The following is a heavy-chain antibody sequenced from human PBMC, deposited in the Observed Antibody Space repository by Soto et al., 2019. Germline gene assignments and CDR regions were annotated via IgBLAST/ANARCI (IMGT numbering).Heavy chain of an antibody. CDR2: IRNKANSYIT. J-gene: IGHJ2*01. V-gene: IGHV3-72*01. CDR1: GFTFSDHY. CDR3: ARVRFGDLYMKFFDL. Sequence: EVQLVESGGGLVQPGGSLRLSCEASGFTFSDHYMDWVRQAPGKGLEWVGRIRNKANSYITEYAASVKGRFTISRDDSKISLYLQMNSLKTEDTALYYCARVRFGDLYMKFFDLWGRGTLVTVSS. D-gene: IGHD2-21*02.